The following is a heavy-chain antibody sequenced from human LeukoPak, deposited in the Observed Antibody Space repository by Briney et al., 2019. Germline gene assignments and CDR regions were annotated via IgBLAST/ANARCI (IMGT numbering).Heavy chain of an antibody. D-gene: IGHD6-19*01. CDR3: ARGLYSSGWYRIRAQYFQH. J-gene: IGHJ1*01. V-gene: IGHV1-8*01. CDR1: GYTFTSYD. CDR2: MNPNSGNT. Sequence: ASVKVSCKASGYTFTSYDINWVRQATGQGLEWMGWMNPNSGNTGYAQKFQGRVTMTRNTSISTAYMELSSLRSEDTAVYYCARGLYSSGWYRIRAQYFQHWGQGTLVTVSS.